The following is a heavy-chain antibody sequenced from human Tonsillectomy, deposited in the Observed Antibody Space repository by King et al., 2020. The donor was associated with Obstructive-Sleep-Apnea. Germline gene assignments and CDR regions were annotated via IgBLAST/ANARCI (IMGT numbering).Heavy chain of an antibody. CDR3: AKDRRVGDYPGNAFDI. J-gene: IGHJ3*02. CDR1: GFTVSSYA. CDR2: MSGSGGST. Sequence: VQLVESGGGLVQPGGSLRLSCAASGFTVSSYAMNWVRQAPGKGLEWVSGMSGSGGSTYYADSVKGRFTISRDNSKDTLYLQMNSLRAEDTAVYYCAKDRRVGDYPGNAFDIWGQGTMVTVSS. D-gene: IGHD4-17*01. V-gene: IGHV3-23*04.